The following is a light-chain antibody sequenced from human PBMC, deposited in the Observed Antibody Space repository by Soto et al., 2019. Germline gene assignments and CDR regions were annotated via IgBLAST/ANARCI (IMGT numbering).Light chain of an antibody. CDR1: QSVGTN. CDR2: GAS. V-gene: IGKV3-15*01. Sequence: EIVMTQPPATLSVSPGETATLSCRASQSVGTNLGWYQQRPGQPPRLLIYGASARVTGVPARFSGSGSGTEFTLAISSLQSEDFAVYYCQQYKNWPPMYTFGQGTKVDIK. J-gene: IGKJ2*01. CDR3: QQYKNWPPMYT.